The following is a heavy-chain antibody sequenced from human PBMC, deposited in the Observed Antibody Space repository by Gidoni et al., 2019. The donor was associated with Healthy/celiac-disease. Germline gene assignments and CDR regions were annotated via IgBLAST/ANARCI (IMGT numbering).Heavy chain of an antibody. D-gene: IGHD2-8*02. CDR2: ISSSGSTI. Sequence: QVQLVASGGGLVKPGGSLRLSCAASGFTSSDYYMSWFRQAPGKGLEWVSYISSSGSTIYYADSVKGRFTISRDNAKNSLYLQMNSLRAEDTAVYYCARPESAGGFYYYYMDVWGKGTTVTVSS. J-gene: IGHJ6*03. CDR3: ARPESAGGFYYYYMDV. CDR1: GFTSSDYY. V-gene: IGHV3-11*01.